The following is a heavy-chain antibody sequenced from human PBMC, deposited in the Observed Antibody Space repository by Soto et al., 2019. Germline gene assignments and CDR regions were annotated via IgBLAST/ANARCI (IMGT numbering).Heavy chain of an antibody. J-gene: IGHJ4*02. CDR1: GYTFTSYG. V-gene: IGHV1-18*01. Sequence: QVQLVQSGAEVKKPGASVKVSCKASGYTFTSYGISWVRQAPGQGLEWMGWISAYNGNTNYAQKLQGRVTMTTDTSTSTAYMELRSLGSDDTAVYYCARDEGNYYDSSGYKPSDYWGQGTLVTVSS. D-gene: IGHD3-22*01. CDR2: ISAYNGNT. CDR3: ARDEGNYYDSSGYKPSDY.